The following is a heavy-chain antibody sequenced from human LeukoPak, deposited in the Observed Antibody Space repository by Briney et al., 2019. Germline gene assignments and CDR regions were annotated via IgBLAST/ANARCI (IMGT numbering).Heavy chain of an antibody. J-gene: IGHJ6*02. CDR2: IYRGGSI. D-gene: IGHD6-13*01. CDR1: GFTVGSNY. Sequence: PGGSLRLSCVASGFTVGSNYMSWVRQAPGKGLEWVSVIYRGGSIYYADSVKGRFIISRDNSKNTLYLQMNSLRAEDTAIYYCARDRVYSEYGMDVWDQGTTVTVSS. V-gene: IGHV3-53*01. CDR3: ARDRVYSEYGMDV.